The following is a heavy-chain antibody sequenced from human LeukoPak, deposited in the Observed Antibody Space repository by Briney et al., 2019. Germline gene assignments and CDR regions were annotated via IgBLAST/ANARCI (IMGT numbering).Heavy chain of an antibody. CDR3: ARAGLNGDVDY. CDR2: INHSGST. Sequence: PSETLSLTCALYGGSVCGYYSSWIPHPPGKGVEWIGEINHSGSTNYNPSLKSRVTISVDTSKNQFSLKLSSVTAADTAVYYCARAGLNGDVDYWGQGTLVTVSS. J-gene: IGHJ4*02. CDR1: GGSVCGYY. V-gene: IGHV4-34*01. D-gene: IGHD4-17*01.